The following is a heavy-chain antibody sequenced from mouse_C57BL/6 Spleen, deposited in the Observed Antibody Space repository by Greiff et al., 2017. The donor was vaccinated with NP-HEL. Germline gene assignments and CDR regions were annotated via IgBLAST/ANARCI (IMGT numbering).Heavy chain of an antibody. J-gene: IGHJ4*01. Sequence: EVQLQQSGAELVKPGASVKLSCTASGFNIKGYCMHWVKQRTEQGLEWIGRIDPEGGGTKYDEKFKGKATITADTSSSTAYLQLSSLTSADTAVYDCARDAIDYWGQGTSVTVSA. CDR3: ARDAIDY. CDR1: GFNIKGYC. CDR2: IDPEGGGT. V-gene: IGHV14-2*01.